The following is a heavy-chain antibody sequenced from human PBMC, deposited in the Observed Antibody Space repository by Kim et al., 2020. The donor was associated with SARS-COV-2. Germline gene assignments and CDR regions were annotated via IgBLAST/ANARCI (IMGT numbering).Heavy chain of an antibody. Sequence: NEYAVSVKSRITINPDTSKNQFSLQLNSVTPEDTAVYYCARDQGDGYFDLWGRGTLVTVSS. V-gene: IGHV6-1*01. CDR3: ARDQGDGYFDL. CDR2: N. J-gene: IGHJ2*01. D-gene: IGHD3-10*01.